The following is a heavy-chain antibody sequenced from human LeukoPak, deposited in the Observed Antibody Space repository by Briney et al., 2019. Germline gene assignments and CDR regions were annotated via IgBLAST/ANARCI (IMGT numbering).Heavy chain of an antibody. CDR2: IYYSGST. V-gene: IGHV4-31*03. J-gene: IGHJ3*02. CDR3: ARDPTQFGAFDI. CDR1: GGSISSGGYY. Sequence: PSETLSLTCTVSGGSISSGGYYWSWIRQHRGKGLEWIGYIYYSGSTYYNPSLKSRVTISVDTSKNQFSLKLSSVTAADTAVYYCARDPTQFGAFDIWGQGTMVTVSS. D-gene: IGHD3-16*01.